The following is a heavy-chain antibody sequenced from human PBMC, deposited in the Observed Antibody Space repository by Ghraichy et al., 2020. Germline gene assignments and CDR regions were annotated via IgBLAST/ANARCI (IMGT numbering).Heavy chain of an antibody. Sequence: GGSLRLSCAASGFTFSSYGMHWVRQAPGKGLEWVAVIWYDGSNKYYADSVKGRFTISRDNSKNTLYLQMNSLRAEDTAVYYCARDDRYSSSWYGAFDIWGQGTMVTVSS. J-gene: IGHJ3*02. CDR3: ARDDRYSSSWYGAFDI. CDR2: IWYDGSNK. CDR1: GFTFSSYG. D-gene: IGHD6-13*01. V-gene: IGHV3-33*01.